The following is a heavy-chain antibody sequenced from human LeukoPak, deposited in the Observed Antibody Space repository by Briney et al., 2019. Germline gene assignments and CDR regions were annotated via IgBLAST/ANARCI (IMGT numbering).Heavy chain of an antibody. Sequence: PSDSLSLTCAVSGYSISSSHWWGWIRQPPGEGLEWIGNIYQSGSTSYNPSLKSRVTMSVDTSKNQFSLKLSSVTAVDTAVYYCARTLQDARGFGMDVWGQGTTVTVSS. D-gene: IGHD2-8*01. J-gene: IGHJ6*02. CDR3: ARTLQDARGFGMDV. V-gene: IGHV4-28*01. CDR1: GYSISSSHW. CDR2: IYQSGST.